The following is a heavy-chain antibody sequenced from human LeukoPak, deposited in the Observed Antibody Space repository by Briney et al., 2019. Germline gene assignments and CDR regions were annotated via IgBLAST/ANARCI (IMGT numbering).Heavy chain of an antibody. V-gene: IGHV4-34*01. D-gene: IGHD3-10*01. CDR2: IDHSGDT. CDR3: ARGRLGYYYGSQSYFPS. Sequence: SETLSLTCTVYGGSFSDYYWSWVRRPPGEGLEWIGEIDHSGDTNYNPSLKSRVTISVDTSKNQFSLKLKSVTAADTAMFYCARGRLGYYYGSQSYFPSWGQGTLVTVSS. CDR1: GGSFSDYY. J-gene: IGHJ4*02.